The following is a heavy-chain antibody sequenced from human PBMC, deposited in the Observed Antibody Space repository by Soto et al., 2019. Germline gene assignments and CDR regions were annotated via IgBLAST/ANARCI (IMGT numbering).Heavy chain of an antibody. J-gene: IGHJ4*02. D-gene: IGHD6-13*01. CDR3: AHKYSSTLFDY. V-gene: IGHV2-5*02. CDR2: IYWDDDK. CDR1: GFSLSTSAVG. Sequence: QITLKESGPPLGKPTQTLTLTCTFSGFSLSTSAVGVGWIRQPPGKALEWLALIYWDDDKRYSPSLKTRLTITKDTSKHQVVLTMTNMHPVDTATYYCAHKYSSTLFDYWGQGTLLTVSS.